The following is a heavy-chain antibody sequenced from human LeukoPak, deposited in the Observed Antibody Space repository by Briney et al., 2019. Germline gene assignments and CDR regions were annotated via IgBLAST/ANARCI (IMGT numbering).Heavy chain of an antibody. V-gene: IGHV4-59*01. CDR2: IYYSGST. J-gene: IGHJ4*02. Sequence: SETLSLTCTVSGGSISSYYWSWIRQPPGKGLEWIGYIYYSGSTNYNPSLKSRVTISVDTSKNQFSLKLSSVTAADTAVYYCARGSDTAAGLYWGQGTLVTVSS. CDR1: GGSISSYY. CDR3: ARGSDTAAGLY. D-gene: IGHD6-13*01.